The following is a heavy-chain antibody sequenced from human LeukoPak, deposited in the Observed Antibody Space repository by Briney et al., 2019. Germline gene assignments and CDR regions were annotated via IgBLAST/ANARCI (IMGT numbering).Heavy chain of an antibody. CDR2: ISGSGGTT. V-gene: IGHV3-23*01. J-gene: IGHJ6*02. Sequence: LRLSCAASGFTXNNYAMNWVRQAPGKGLEWVSVISGSGGTTYYADSVKGRFTISRDSSKNTLYLQMSSLRAEDTAVYYCAKVSGGGLYYDGMDIWGQGTTVTVSS. D-gene: IGHD1-14*01. CDR1: GFTXNNYA. CDR3: AKVSGGGLYYDGMDI.